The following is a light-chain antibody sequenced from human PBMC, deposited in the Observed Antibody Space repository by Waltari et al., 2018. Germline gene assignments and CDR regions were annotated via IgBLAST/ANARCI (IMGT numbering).Light chain of an antibody. CDR1: QTITNY. CDR3: QQSYSTPWT. J-gene: IGKJ1*01. Sequence: DIQMTQSTSSLSASVGDRVTITCRASQTITNYINWYQQKSGKAPKLLIYAASSLQSGVPSRFSGSGSGTDFTLTITSLQPEDFATYHCQQSYSTPWTFGQGTKVEIK. CDR2: AAS. V-gene: IGKV1-39*01.